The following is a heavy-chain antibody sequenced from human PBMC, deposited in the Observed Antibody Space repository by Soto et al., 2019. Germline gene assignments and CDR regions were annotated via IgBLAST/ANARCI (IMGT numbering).Heavy chain of an antibody. CDR3: VGVVRFVANLDL. CDR2: INSDTSDT. D-gene: IGHD2-15*01. V-gene: IGHV3-74*01. J-gene: IGHJ5*02. CDR1: GFTFRNYW. Sequence: EVQLAESGGSLVQPGESLGLSCAASGFTFRNYWMHWVRQAPGKGLEWVSRINSDTSDTSYADSVKGRFTVSRDNAKNSLYWQMNCLRVEDPAVYYCVGVVRFVANLDLWGQGPLVIFSS.